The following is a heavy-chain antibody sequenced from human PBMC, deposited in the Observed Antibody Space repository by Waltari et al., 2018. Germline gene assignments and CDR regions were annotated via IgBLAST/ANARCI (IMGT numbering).Heavy chain of an antibody. CDR3: ARAIGFWSGFPNYYYCYYMDV. V-gene: IGHV4-34*01. J-gene: IGHJ6*03. CDR2: INHRGST. Sequence: QVQLQQWGAGLLKPSETLSLNCSVYGGSLSVYYWRWIRQTPGKGLEWIGEINHRGSTIYNPSLKSRVTISVDTSKNQFSLKLSSVTAADTAVYYCARAIGFWSGFPNYYYCYYMDVWDKGTTVTVSS. D-gene: IGHD3-3*01. CDR1: GGSLSVYY.